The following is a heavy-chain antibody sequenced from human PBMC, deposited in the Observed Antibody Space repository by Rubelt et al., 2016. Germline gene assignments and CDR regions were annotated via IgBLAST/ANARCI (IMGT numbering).Heavy chain of an antibody. J-gene: IGHJ6*02. D-gene: IGHD2-2*01. CDR2: ISYDGSNK. CDR1: GFTFSSYA. Sequence: VQLLESGGGLVQPGGSLRLSCAASGFTFSSYAMHWVRQAPGKGLEWVAVISYDGSNKYYADSVKGRFTSSRDNSKNTLYLQMNSLRAEDTAVYYCASSIVVVPAANYYYGMDVWGQGTTVTVSS. CDR3: ASSIVVVPAANYYYGMDV. V-gene: IGHV3-30*04.